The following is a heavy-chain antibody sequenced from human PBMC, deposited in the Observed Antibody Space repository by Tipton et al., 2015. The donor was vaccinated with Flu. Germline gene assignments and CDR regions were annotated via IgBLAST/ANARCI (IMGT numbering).Heavy chain of an antibody. Sequence: TLSLTCNVSGGSIRSNNYNWGWLRQPPGKGLEWIGSVNYGGGTSYNPSLGSRLTISLDTPKNHFSLRLSSVTAADTAVYYCATRRDYYDSSEFDYWGQGALVTVSS. CDR1: GGSIRSNNYN. D-gene: IGHD3-22*01. V-gene: IGHV4-39*07. J-gene: IGHJ4*02. CDR2: VNYGGGT. CDR3: ATRRDYYDSSEFDY.